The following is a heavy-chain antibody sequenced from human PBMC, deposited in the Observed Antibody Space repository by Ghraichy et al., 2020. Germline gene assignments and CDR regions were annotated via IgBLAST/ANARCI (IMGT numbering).Heavy chain of an antibody. CDR3: ARRARTYFDY. V-gene: IGHV4-39*01. CDR1: GDSISSNSYY. CDR2: IYYRGNT. Sequence: PETLSLTCPVSGDSISSNSYYWDWIRQPPGKGLEWIASIYYRGNTYYNPSLRSRVIISVATSKTQFSLNLTSVTAADAAVYYCARRARTYFDYWGPGTLVTVSS. J-gene: IGHJ4*02.